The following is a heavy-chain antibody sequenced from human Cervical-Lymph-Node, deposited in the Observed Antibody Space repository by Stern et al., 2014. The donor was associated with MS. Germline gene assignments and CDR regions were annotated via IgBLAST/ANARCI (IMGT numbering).Heavy chain of an antibody. CDR2: INPNSGGT. D-gene: IGHD3-10*01. CDR1: GYTFTDYF. V-gene: IGHV1-2*02. Sequence: QVQLVESGAELKKPGASVKVSCKTSGYTFTDYFIHWVRQAPGQGLEWMGWINPNSGGTNYARNFQGRVTMTRDTSVTTAYMELTRLRSDDTAMYYCARDSRGSGKQFADYWGQGTLVTVSS. CDR3: ARDSRGSGKQFADY. J-gene: IGHJ4*02.